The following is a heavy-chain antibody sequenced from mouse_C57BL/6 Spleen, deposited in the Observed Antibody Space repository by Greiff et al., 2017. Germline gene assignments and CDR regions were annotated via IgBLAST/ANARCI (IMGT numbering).Heavy chain of an antibody. CDR2: ISNGGGST. Sequence: EVKLVESGGGLVQPGGSLKLSCAASGFTFSDYYMYWVRQTPEKRLEWVAYISNGGGSTYYPDTVKGRFTISRDNAKNTLYLQMSRLKSEDTAMYYCARKYYGSSYDYAMDYWGQGTSVTVSS. CDR1: GFTFSDYY. D-gene: IGHD1-1*01. CDR3: ARKYYGSSYDYAMDY. J-gene: IGHJ4*01. V-gene: IGHV5-12*01.